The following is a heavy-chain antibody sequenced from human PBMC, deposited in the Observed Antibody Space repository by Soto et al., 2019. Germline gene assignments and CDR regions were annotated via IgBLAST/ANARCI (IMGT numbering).Heavy chain of an antibody. D-gene: IGHD2-21*02. V-gene: IGHV4-39*01. J-gene: IGHJ4*02. CDR2: IYYSGRT. CDR3: ARQRTSVVTQAYFDV. CDR1: GGSITSSEYY. Sequence: SETLSLTCTVSGGSITSSEYYWAWIRQPPGKGLGWIGSIYYSGRTYNNPSLRSRVSMSIDTSKDQFSLKLKSVTAADTALYFCARQRTSVVTQAYFDVWGPGSLVTVSS.